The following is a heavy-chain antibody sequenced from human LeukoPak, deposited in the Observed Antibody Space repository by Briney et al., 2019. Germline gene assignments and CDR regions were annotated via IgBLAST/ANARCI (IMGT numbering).Heavy chain of an antibody. J-gene: IGHJ5*02. CDR2: IYSSGNS. CDR1: GDSITTNSYW. V-gene: IGHV4-39*01. D-gene: IGHD3-16*01. Sequence: SETLSLNCSISGDSITTNSYWLGWIRQSPGKGLEWIGSIYSSGNSYYNPSLKTRATISPDTSKNQYSLRLTSVTAADTAIYYCARRGIWDLQIGNWFDPWGQGILVIVSS. CDR3: ARRGIWDLQIGNWFDP.